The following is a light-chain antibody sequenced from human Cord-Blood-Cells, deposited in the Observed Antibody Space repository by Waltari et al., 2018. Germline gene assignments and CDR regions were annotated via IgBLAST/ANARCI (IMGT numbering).Light chain of an antibody. CDR3: MHALQTPT. CDR1: QSLLHSNGYNY. CDR2: FGS. J-gene: IGKJ5*01. V-gene: IGKV2-28*01. Sequence: DIVMTQSPLSLPVTPGEPASISCRSSQSLLHSNGYNYLDWYLQKPGQSPQLLIYFGSNRAAGVTDRFSGSGSGTDFTLKISIVEAEDVGVYYCMHALQTPTFGQGTRLEIK.